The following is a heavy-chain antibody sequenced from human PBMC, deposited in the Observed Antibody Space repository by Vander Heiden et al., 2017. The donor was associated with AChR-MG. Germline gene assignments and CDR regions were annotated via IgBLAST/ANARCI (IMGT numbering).Heavy chain of an antibody. CDR3: ATSSGAAGND. CDR2: IRQDGSDK. CDR1: GFTFSSHW. Sequence: EVQLVESGGGLVQPGGSLRLPCQAYGFTFSSHWMSWVRQAPGKGLEWVANIRQDGSDKYYVDSVKGRFTISRDNAKNSLYLQMNSLSGEDTAVYYCATSSGAAGNDWGQGTLVTVSS. J-gene: IGHJ4*02. V-gene: IGHV3-7*01. D-gene: IGHD6-13*01.